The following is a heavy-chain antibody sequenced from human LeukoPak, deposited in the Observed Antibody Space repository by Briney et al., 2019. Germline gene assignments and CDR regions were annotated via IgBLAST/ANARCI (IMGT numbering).Heavy chain of an antibody. CDR3: ARDLLQWLVDL. Sequence: GGSLRLSCAASGFTFRTYAMSWVRQAPTKGLEWVSGISGSGDTTYVDSVKGRFTISRDNSKNTLYLQMNSLRAEDTAVYYCARDLLQWLVDLWGQGTMVTVSS. J-gene: IGHJ3*01. CDR1: GFTFRTYA. CDR2: ISGSGDTT. D-gene: IGHD6-19*01. V-gene: IGHV3-23*01.